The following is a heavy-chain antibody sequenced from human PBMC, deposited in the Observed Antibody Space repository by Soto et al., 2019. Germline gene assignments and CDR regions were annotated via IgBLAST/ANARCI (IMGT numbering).Heavy chain of an antibody. CDR1: GFTFSSYS. Sequence: GGSLRLSCAASGFTFSSYSMNWVRQAPGKGLEWVSSISSSSSYIYYADSVKGRFTISRDNAKNSLYLQMNSLRAEDTAVYYCARALTNTGTIVVVPAAQGPWFDPWGQGTLVTVSS. J-gene: IGHJ5*02. CDR3: ARALTNTGTIVVVPAAQGPWFDP. D-gene: IGHD2-2*01. V-gene: IGHV3-21*01. CDR2: ISSSSSYI.